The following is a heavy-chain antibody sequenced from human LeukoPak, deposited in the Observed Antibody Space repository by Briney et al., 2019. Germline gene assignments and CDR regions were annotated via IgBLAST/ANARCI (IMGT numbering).Heavy chain of an antibody. CDR1: GFTFSGYG. CDR3: AKFNSGWDDY. Sequence: GGSLRLSCAVSGFTFSGYGMHWVRLAPGKGLEWVADIWFDGKNEHFAASVKGRFTISRDNSKKTMYLQINSLRAEDTAVYYCAKFNSGWDDYWGQGTLVTVSS. J-gene: IGHJ4*02. D-gene: IGHD6-19*01. V-gene: IGHV3-33*06. CDR2: IWFDGKNE.